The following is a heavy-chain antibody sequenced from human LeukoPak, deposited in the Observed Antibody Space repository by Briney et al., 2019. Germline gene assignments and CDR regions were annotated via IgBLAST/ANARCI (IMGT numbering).Heavy chain of an antibody. CDR2: IKEDGNYT. V-gene: IGHV3-74*01. CDR1: GFSFSKYW. D-gene: IGHD3-9*01. J-gene: IGHJ4*02. Sequence: GGSLRLSCEASGFSFSKYWMHWVRQTPGEGLVWVSRIKEDGNYTSYADSVKGRFTISRDNARNTVFLQMNSLRAEDTAVYYCARDFDMGITPGDDFDFWGQGTLVTVSS. CDR3: ARDFDMGITPGDDFDF.